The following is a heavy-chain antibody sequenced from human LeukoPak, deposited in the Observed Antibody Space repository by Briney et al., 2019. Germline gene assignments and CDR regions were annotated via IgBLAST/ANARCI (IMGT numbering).Heavy chain of an antibody. CDR2: INHSGST. Sequence: PSETLFLTCAVYGGSFSGYYWSWIRQPPGKGLEWIGEINHSGSTNYNPSLKSRVTISVDTSKNQLSLKLSSVTAADTAVYYCAGRGDIVVVPAAPNWFDPWGQGTLVTVSS. CDR3: AGRGDIVVVPAAPNWFDP. CDR1: GGSFSGYY. D-gene: IGHD2-2*01. J-gene: IGHJ5*02. V-gene: IGHV4-34*01.